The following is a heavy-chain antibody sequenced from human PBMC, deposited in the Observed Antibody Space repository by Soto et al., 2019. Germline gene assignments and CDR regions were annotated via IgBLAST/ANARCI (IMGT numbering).Heavy chain of an antibody. CDR1: GGSISSYF. V-gene: IGHV4-59*08. CDR2: ITYSGST. D-gene: IGHD1-20*01. CDR3: ARHARYNDY. Sequence: QVQLQESGPGLVKPSETLSLTCSVSGGSISSYFWSWIRQPPGKGLEWIGYITYSGSTSYNPSLKSRVTIALDASKNQFFLKLSSVTAADTAVYYCARHARYNDYWGQGTLATVSS. J-gene: IGHJ4*02.